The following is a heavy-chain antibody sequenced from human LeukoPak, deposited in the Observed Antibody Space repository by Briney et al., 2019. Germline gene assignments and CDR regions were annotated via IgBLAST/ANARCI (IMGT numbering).Heavy chain of an antibody. CDR1: GYTFTSYG. CDR3: ARDPTYGDYDMDAFDI. J-gene: IGHJ3*02. CDR2: ISAYNGNT. V-gene: IGHV1-18*01. D-gene: IGHD4-17*01. Sequence: ASVKVSCKASGYTFTSYGISWVRQAPGQGLEWMGWISAYNGNTNYAQKLQGRVTMTTDTSTSTAYMELRSLRSDDTAVYYCARDPTYGDYDMDAFDIWGQGTMVTVSS.